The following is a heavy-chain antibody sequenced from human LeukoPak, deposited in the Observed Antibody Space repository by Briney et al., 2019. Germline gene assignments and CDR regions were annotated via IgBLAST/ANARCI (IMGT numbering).Heavy chain of an antibody. CDR1: GYTFTAYY. D-gene: IGHD2/OR15-2a*01. J-gene: IGHJ4*02. Sequence: ASVKVSCKASGYTFTAYYIHWVRQAPGQGLEWMAWINPNSGGTEYAQEFQGRVTLTRDTSISTAYMELSRLRSDDTAVYYCASFYAPDRGIESQNLVTVYWGQGTLVSVSS. V-gene: IGHV1-2*02. CDR3: ASFYAPDRGIESQNLVTVY. CDR2: INPNSGGT.